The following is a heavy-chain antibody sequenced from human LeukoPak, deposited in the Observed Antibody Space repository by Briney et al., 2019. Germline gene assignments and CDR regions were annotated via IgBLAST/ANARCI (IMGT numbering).Heavy chain of an antibody. Sequence: PGGSLRLSCAASGFTLSNHWMTWVRQVPGRGPEWVANVNRDGSETYYVDSVKGRFTITRDNTRNSLFLQMYSLRAEDTAVYFCAREDGYCSGGNCYSYFDSWGQGTLVTVSS. CDR3: AREDGYCSGGNCYSYFDS. CDR1: GFTLSNHW. J-gene: IGHJ4*02. D-gene: IGHD2-15*01. V-gene: IGHV3-7*01. CDR2: VNRDGSET.